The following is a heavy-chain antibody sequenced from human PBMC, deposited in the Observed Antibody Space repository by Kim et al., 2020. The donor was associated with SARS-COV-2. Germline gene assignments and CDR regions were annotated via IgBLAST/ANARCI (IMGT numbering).Heavy chain of an antibody. J-gene: IGHJ6*02. D-gene: IGHD3-10*01. CDR1: GFTFSSYG. CDR2: ISYDGGNK. V-gene: IGHV3-30*18. Sequence: GGSLRLSCAASGFTFSSYGMYWVRQAPGKGLEWVAVISYDGGNKYYADSVKGRFTISRDNSKNTLYVQMNSLRGEDTAVYYCAKDWRSGSGTYYGMDVWGQWTTVTVSS. CDR3: AKDWRSGSGTYYGMDV.